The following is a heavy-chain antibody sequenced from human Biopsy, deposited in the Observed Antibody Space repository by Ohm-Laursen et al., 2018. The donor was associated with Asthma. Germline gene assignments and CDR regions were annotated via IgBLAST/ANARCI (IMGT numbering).Heavy chain of an antibody. V-gene: IGHV4-4*09. CDR2: IYSSGDT. D-gene: IGHD3-22*01. CDR3: ARDRAMISET. CDR1: GDSISSYY. Sequence: GTLSLTCTVSGDSISSYYWSWIRQPPGKGLEWIAYIYSSGDTYYSPSLKSRVSISLDTSKNQFSLRLTSVTAADTAVYYCARDRAMISETWGQGTLVTVSS. J-gene: IGHJ5*02.